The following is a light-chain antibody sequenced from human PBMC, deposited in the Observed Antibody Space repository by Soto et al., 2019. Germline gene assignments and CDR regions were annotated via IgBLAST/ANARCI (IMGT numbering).Light chain of an antibody. Sequence: QSVLTQSSSASTSLGSSVKLTCILSSGHSTYIIAWHQQQPGKAPRFLMTLDRSGSYNRGSGVPDRFSGSSSGADRYLTISNLQFEDEGDYYCETWYSNTHKVFGGGTKLTVL. CDR2: LDRSGSY. J-gene: IGLJ3*02. V-gene: IGLV4-60*02. CDR1: SGHSTYI. CDR3: ETWYSNTHKV.